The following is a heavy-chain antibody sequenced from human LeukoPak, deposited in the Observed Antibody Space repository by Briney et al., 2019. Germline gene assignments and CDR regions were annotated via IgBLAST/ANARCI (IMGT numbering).Heavy chain of an antibody. Sequence: ASVKVSCKASGYTFTGYYMHWVRQAPGQGLEWMGWINPNSGGTNYAQKFQGRVTMTRDTSISTAYMELSRLRSDDTAMYYCAAAGSWDYYYMDVWGKGTTVTISS. V-gene: IGHV1-2*02. D-gene: IGHD6-13*01. CDR2: INPNSGGT. J-gene: IGHJ6*03. CDR1: GYTFTGYY. CDR3: AAAGSWDYYYMDV.